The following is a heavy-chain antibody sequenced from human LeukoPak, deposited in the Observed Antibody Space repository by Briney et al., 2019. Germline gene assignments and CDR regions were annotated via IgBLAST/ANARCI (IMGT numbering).Heavy chain of an antibody. CDR1: GFTFSSYS. V-gene: IGHV3-21*01. Sequence: GGSLRLSCAASGFTFSSYSMNWVRQAPGKGLEWVSSISSSSSYTYYADLVKGRFTISRDSAKNSLYLQMDSLRAEDTAVYYCARGRGYSGYDFGYWGQGTLVTVSS. J-gene: IGHJ4*02. CDR3: ARGRGYSGYDFGY. CDR2: ISSSSSYT. D-gene: IGHD5-12*01.